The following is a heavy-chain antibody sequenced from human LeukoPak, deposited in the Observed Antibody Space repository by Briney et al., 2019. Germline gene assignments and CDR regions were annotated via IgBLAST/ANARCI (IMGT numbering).Heavy chain of an antibody. D-gene: IGHD2-15*01. CDR3: TRDGGHLAFDY. J-gene: IGHJ4*02. CDR2: INISGSST. V-gene: IGHV3-74*01. CDR1: GFTFSSYW. Sequence: GGSLRLSCAASGFTFSSYWMHWVRQVPGRGLVWVSRINISGSSTNYADSVKGRFTISRDNAKKTLYLQMNSLRAEDTAVYYCTRDGGHLAFDYWGQGTLVTVSS.